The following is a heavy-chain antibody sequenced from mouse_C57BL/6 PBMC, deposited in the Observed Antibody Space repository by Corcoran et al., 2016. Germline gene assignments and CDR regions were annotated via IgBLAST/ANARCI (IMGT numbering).Heavy chain of an antibody. CDR3: ATRDDCYLVG. J-gene: IGHJ1*03. V-gene: IGHV9-3*01. CDR1: GCTFTTYG. D-gene: IGHD2-4*01. CDR2: INTYSGVP. Sequence: IQLVEAGPELKKTGGKVRISCKTSGCTFTTYGMNLVKEAPGKGLKGVGGINTYSGVPTYADDFKRRFAFYLETSASTAYLQINNLKNEDTATYFCATRDDCYLVGWGTGTTVTVSS.